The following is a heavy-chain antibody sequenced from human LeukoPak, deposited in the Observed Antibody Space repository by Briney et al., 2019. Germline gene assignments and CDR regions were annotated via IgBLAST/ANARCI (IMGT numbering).Heavy chain of an antibody. V-gene: IGHV3-30*18. CDR1: GFTFSRYG. J-gene: IGHJ4*02. CDR2: ISYDGSNK. D-gene: IGHD3-10*01. Sequence: GGSLRLSCAASGFTFSRYGMHWVRQAPGKGLEWGAVISYDGSNKYYADSVKGRFTISRDNSKNTLYLQMNSLRAEDTAVYYCAKIGLWFGELFYFDYWGQGTLVTVSS. CDR3: AKIGLWFGELFYFDY.